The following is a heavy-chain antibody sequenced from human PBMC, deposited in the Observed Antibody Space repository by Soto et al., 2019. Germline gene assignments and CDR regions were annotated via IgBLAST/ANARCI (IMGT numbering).Heavy chain of an antibody. V-gene: IGHV3-21*01. Sequence: GGSLRLSCAASGFTFSSYSMNWVRQAPGKGLEWVSSISSSSSYIYYADSVKGRFTISRDNAKNSLYLQMNSLRAEDTAVYYCARGLWFGELTDYYYGMDVWGQGTTVTVSS. J-gene: IGHJ6*02. CDR3: ARGLWFGELTDYYYGMDV. CDR2: ISSSSSYI. D-gene: IGHD3-10*01. CDR1: GFTFSSYS.